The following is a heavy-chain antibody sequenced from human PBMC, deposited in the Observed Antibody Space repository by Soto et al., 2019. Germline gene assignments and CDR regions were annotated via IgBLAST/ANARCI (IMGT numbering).Heavy chain of an antibody. CDR3: DRYINHSRSYFYAMDV. D-gene: IGHD3-3*01. V-gene: IGHV5-51*01. Sequence: GESQKISCKGSGYTFTDYWIGWVRQLPGKGLEWMGIIYPGDSDTRYSPSLQGHVTITVDKSTSTAYLQWNTLKASDTAMYYRDRYINHSRSYFYAMDVWGQGTTVTVFS. CDR2: IYPGDSDT. J-gene: IGHJ6*02. CDR1: GYTFTDYW.